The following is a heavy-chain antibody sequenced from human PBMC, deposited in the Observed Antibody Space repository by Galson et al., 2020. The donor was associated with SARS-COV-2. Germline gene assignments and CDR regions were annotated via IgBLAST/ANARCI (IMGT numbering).Heavy chain of an antibody. D-gene: IGHD6-19*01. CDR1: GGSIGSGGYY. CDR3: ARDMRSSGGGSYFFDC. Sequence: SETLSLTCTVSGGSIGSGGYYWTWIRQHPGKGLEWIGYSSYSGSTYYNPSIKSRVTISVDTSKNQFSLNRNSVTAADTAVYYCARDMRSSGGGSYFFDCWGQGALVTVSS. V-gene: IGHV4-31*03. J-gene: IGHJ4*02. CDR2: SSYSGST.